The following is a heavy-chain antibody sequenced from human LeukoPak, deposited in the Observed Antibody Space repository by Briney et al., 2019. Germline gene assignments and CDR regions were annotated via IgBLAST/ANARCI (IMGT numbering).Heavy chain of an antibody. CDR3: ARVFFYVAILDY. V-gene: IGHV1-8*03. Sequence: ASVKVSCKASGYTFTSYDINWVRQATGQGLEWMGWMNPNSGNTGYAQKFQGRVTITRNTSISTAYMELRSLRSDDTAVYYCARVFFYVAILDYWGQGTLVTVSS. D-gene: IGHD2/OR15-2a*01. CDR1: GYTFTSYD. CDR2: MNPNSGNT. J-gene: IGHJ4*02.